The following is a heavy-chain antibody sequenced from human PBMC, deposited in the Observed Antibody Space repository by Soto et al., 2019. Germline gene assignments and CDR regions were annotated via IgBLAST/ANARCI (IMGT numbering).Heavy chain of an antibody. CDR3: ATVDIGATTLHRTDYYMDV. J-gene: IGHJ6*03. V-gene: IGHV5-51*01. CDR1: GYSFTSYW. D-gene: IGHD5-12*01. Sequence: PGESLKISCKGSGYSFTSYWIGWVRQMPGKGLEWMGIIYPGDSDTRYSPSFQGQVTISADKSISTAYLQWSSLKASDTAMYYCATVDIGATTLHRTDYYMDVWGKRTTVTVSS. CDR2: IYPGDSDT.